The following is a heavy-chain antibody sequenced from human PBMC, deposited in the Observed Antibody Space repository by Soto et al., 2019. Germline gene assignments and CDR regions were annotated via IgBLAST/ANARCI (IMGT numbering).Heavy chain of an antibody. CDR2: IYYSGST. Sequence: SETLSLTCTVSGGSISSYYWSWIRQPPGKGLEWIGYIYYSGSTNYNPSLKSRVTISVDTSKNQFSLKLSSVTAADTAVYYCARRALLRYFDWLFDYWGQGTLVTVSS. CDR3: ARRALLRYFDWLFDY. D-gene: IGHD3-9*01. CDR1: GGSISSYY. J-gene: IGHJ4*02. V-gene: IGHV4-59*08.